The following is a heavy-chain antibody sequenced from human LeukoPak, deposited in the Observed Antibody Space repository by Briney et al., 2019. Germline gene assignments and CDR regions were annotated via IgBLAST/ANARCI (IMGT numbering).Heavy chain of an antibody. D-gene: IGHD4-17*01. J-gene: IGHJ3*02. Sequence: SETLSLTCAVSGGSISSSNWWSWVPQPPGKGLEWIGEIYHSGSTNYNPSLKSRVTISVDKSKNQFSLKLSSVTAADTAVYYCARASTTVWAFDIWGQGTMVTVSS. CDR2: IYHSGST. CDR3: ARASTTVWAFDI. CDR1: GGSISSSNW. V-gene: IGHV4-4*02.